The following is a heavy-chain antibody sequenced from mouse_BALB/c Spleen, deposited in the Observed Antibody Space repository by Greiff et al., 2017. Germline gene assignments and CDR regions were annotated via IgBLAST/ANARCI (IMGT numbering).Heavy chain of an antibody. V-gene: IGHV3-2*02. Sequence: VQLKQSGPGLVKPSQSLSLTCTVTGYSITSDYAWNWIRQFPGNKLEWMGYISYSGSTSYNPSLKSRISITRDTSKNQFFLQLNSVTTEDTATYYCARYYYGSLYAMDYWGQGTSVTVSS. CDR2: ISYSGST. D-gene: IGHD1-1*01. CDR1: GYSITSDYA. J-gene: IGHJ4*01. CDR3: ARYYYGSLYAMDY.